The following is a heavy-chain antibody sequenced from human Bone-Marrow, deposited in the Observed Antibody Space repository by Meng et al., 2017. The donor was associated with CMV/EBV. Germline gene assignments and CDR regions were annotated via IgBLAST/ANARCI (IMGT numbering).Heavy chain of an antibody. V-gene: IGHV3-21*04. Sequence: GESLKISCAASGFTFSSYSMNWVRQAPGKGLEWVSSISSSSSSYIYYADSVKGRFTISRDNAKNSLYLQMNSLRAEDTAVYYCARDGLGGAPDYWGQGTLVTVSS. D-gene: IGHD3-16*01. CDR2: ISSSSSSYI. CDR1: GFTFSSYS. CDR3: ARDGLGGAPDY. J-gene: IGHJ4*02.